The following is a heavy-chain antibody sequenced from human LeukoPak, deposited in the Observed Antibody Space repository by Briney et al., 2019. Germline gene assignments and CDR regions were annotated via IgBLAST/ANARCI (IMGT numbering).Heavy chain of an antibody. CDR3: ARITMVRGVITQFDY. CDR2: IYPGDSDT. D-gene: IGHD3-10*01. V-gene: IGHV5-51*01. J-gene: IGHJ4*02. CDR1: GYSFTSYW. Sequence: GESLKISCKGSGYSFTSYWIGWVRQMPGKGLEWMGIIYPGDSDTRYSPSFQGQVTISADKSISTAYLQWSSLKASDTAMYYCARITMVRGVITQFDYWGQGTLVTVSS.